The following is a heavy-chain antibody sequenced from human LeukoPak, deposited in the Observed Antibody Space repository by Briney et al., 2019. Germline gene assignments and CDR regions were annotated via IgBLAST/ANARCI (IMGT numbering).Heavy chain of an antibody. CDR1: GYTFTSYG. CDR3: AYSTGIEGATNFDY. CDR2: ISAYNGNT. D-gene: IGHD1-26*01. V-gene: IGHV1-18*01. Sequence: ASVKVSCKASGYTFTSYGISWVRQAPGQGLEWMGWISAYNGNTNYAQKLQGRVTMTTDTSTSTAYMELRSLRSDDTAVYYCAYSTGIEGATNFDYWGQGTLVTVSS. J-gene: IGHJ4*02.